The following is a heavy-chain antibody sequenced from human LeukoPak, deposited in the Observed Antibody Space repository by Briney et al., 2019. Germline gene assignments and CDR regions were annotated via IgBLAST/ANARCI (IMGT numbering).Heavy chain of an antibody. J-gene: IGHJ4*02. CDR3: ARQTGSGLFILP. CDR2: INHSGST. V-gene: IGHV4-34*01. CDR1: GGSFSDYY. Sequence: SETLSLTCAVYGGSFSDYYWSWIRQSPGKGLEWIGEINHSGSTNYNPSLKSRVTISVDTSKSQFSLRLRSVTAADTAVYYCARQTGSGLFILPGGQGTLVTVSS. D-gene: IGHD3/OR15-3a*01.